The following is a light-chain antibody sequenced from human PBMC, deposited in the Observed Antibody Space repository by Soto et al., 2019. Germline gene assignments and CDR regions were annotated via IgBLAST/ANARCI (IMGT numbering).Light chain of an antibody. V-gene: IGKV1-9*01. CDR3: QQLNSYPPYT. J-gene: IGKJ2*01. CDR2: AAS. CDR1: QGISSY. Sequence: IQLTQSPSSLSASVGDRVTIPCRASQGISSYLAWYQQKPGKAPKLLIYAASTLQSGVPSRFSGSGSGTDFTLTISSLQPEDFATYYCQQLNSYPPYTFGQGTKLESK.